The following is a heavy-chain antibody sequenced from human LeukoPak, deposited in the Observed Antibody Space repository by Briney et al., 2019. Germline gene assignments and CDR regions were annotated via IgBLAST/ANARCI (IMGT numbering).Heavy chain of an antibody. J-gene: IGHJ4*02. D-gene: IGHD5-18*01. CDR2: IQPNIGGT. V-gene: IGHV1-2*02. Sequence: ASVTVSCMASAYTFTGYYMHWVRQAPGQGGEWVASIQPNIGGTNYGRRFEGRVTMTRDTSISTAYMELSRLTSDDTAVYYCARGGWSGYSYGSVPEKYFDYWGQGTLVTVSS. CDR3: ARGGWSGYSYGSVPEKYFDY. CDR1: AYTFTGYY.